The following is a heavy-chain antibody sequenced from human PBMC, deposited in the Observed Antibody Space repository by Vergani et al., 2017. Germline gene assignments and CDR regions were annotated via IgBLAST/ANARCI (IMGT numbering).Heavy chain of an antibody. CDR3: ARGGVVVLPRYFDY. Sequence: QVQLQQWGAGLLKPSETLSLTCAVYGGSFSGYYWSWIRQPPGKGLEWIGEINHSGSTNYNPSLKSRVTISVDTSTNQFSLKLSSVTAADTAVYYCARGGVVVLPRYFDYWGQGTLVTVSS. D-gene: IGHD3-22*01. J-gene: IGHJ4*02. CDR1: GGSFSGYY. CDR2: INHSGST. V-gene: IGHV4-34*01.